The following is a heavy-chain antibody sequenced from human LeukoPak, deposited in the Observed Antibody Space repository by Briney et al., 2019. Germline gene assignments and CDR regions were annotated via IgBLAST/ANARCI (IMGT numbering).Heavy chain of an antibody. CDR1: GYTLTELS. Sequence: ASVKVSCKVSGYTLTELSMHWVRQAPGKGLEWMGGFDPEDGETIYAQKFKGRVTMTEDTSTDTAYMELSSLRSEDTAVYYCATGETAEAGLFDSWGQGTLVTVSS. CDR3: ATGETAEAGLFDS. V-gene: IGHV1-24*01. J-gene: IGHJ4*02. D-gene: IGHD6-13*01. CDR2: FDPEDGET.